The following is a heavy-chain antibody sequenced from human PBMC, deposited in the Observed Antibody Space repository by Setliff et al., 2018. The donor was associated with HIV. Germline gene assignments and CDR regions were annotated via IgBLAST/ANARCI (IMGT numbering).Heavy chain of an antibody. CDR1: RYTFSNYD. Sequence: ASVKVSCKASRYTFSNYDVNWVRQATGQGLEWMAWMNPISDHRGYAQKFQGRLTMTKDTSTSTVYMELSSLKSDDTAVYYFASGCLIGGSGPCRNFEFWGQGTLVTVSS. CDR2: MNPISDHR. CDR3: ASGCLIGGSGPCRNFEF. D-gene: IGHD3-9*01. J-gene: IGHJ4*02. V-gene: IGHV1-8*02.